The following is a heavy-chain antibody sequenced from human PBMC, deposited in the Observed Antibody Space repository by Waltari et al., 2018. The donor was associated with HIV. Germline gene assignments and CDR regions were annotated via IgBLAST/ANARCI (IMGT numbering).Heavy chain of an antibody. J-gene: IGHJ4*02. Sequence: EVQLVESGGGLVKPGGSLRPPCAAPGVSFSDVWLTWVRQAPGQGLEWVGQIKSKTEGWTTDYAAPVKGRFTISRDDSKNMLFLEMNSLNTDDTASYYCTVGKSSGYYWGQGTLVTVSS. D-gene: IGHD3-22*01. CDR3: TVGKSSGYY. V-gene: IGHV3-15*01. CDR1: GVSFSDVW. CDR2: IKSKTEGWTT.